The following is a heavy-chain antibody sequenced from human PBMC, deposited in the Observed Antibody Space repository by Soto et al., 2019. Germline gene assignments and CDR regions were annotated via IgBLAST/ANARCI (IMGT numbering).Heavy chain of an antibody. Sequence: PSETLSLTCAVSGASISSDNWWSWVRQPPGKGLEWIGEIYHSGSTNYNPSLKSRVTISVDESKNQFSVKLTSVTDADTAVYYCAKNYYDTTGYYYDSFNFDSWGQGTLVTVSS. CDR3: AKNYYDTTGYYYDSFNFDS. J-gene: IGHJ4*02. V-gene: IGHV4-4*02. D-gene: IGHD3-22*01. CDR2: IYHSGST. CDR1: GASISSDNW.